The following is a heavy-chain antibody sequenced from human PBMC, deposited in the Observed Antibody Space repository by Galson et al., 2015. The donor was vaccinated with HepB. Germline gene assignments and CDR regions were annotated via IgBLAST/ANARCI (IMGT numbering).Heavy chain of an antibody. Sequence: SVKVSCKASGGTFYSYSISWVRQAPGQGLEWMGGIIPIFGTAKYAQRFQGRVTITADVSTSSSYMELRKLRSEDTAVYYCARDRRGGDILSDAFDIWGQGTMVTVSS. J-gene: IGHJ3*02. CDR2: IIPIFGTA. CDR1: GGTFYSYS. CDR3: ARDRRGGDILSDAFDI. D-gene: IGHD2-21*01. V-gene: IGHV1-69*13.